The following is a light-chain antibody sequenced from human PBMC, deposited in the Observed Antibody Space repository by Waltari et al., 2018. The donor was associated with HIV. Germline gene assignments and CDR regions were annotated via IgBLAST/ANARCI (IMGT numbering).Light chain of an antibody. CDR1: NPGSKS. V-gene: IGLV3-21*02. Sequence: SYVLTQPPSVSVAPGQTARFTCGGNNPGSKSVHWYQQKPGQAPLLVLFDDSDRPSGIPERFSGSNSGNTATLTISRVEAGDEADYYCQVWDSSSDVVFGGGTKLTVL. CDR3: QVWDSSSDVV. CDR2: DDS. J-gene: IGLJ2*01.